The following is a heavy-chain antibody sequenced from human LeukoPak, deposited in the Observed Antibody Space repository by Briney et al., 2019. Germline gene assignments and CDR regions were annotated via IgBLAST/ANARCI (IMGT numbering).Heavy chain of an antibody. J-gene: IGHJ4*02. D-gene: IGHD6-19*01. CDR1: GYSFTTYW. CDR2: IWPSDSST. Sequence: GESLKISCKTSGYSFTTYWIGWVCQMPGKGLEWMGIIWPSDSSTRYSPSFQGQVTISADRSISTAYLQWSSLKASDTAMYYCVRRGKEVAGIDHWGQGTLVTVFS. CDR3: VRRGKEVAGIDH. V-gene: IGHV5-51*01.